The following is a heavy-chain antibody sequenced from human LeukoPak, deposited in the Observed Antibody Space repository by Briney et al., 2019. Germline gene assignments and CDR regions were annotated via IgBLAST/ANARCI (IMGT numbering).Heavy chain of an antibody. CDR1: GFNFRSYG. CDR2: ISYDGTDK. J-gene: IGHJ6*02. Sequence: GGSLRLSCAASGFNFRSYGMQWVRQAPGKGLEWVTLISYDGTDKYYAASVRGRFTISRDNSKNTLYLQMNSLRAEDTAVYYCASWGVVTPPMDVWGQGTTVTVSS. D-gene: IGHD2-21*02. CDR3: ASWGVVTPPMDV. V-gene: IGHV3-30*03.